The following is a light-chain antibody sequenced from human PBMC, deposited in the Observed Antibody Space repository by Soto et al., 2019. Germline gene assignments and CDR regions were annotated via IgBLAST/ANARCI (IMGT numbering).Light chain of an antibody. J-gene: IGKJ4*01. V-gene: IGKV1-12*01. Sequence: DIQMTQSPSSVSASVGDRVTITCRASQGISGWLTWYQQKPGKAPKVLIYATSSLHSGVPSRFSGSGSGTDFTLTINSLQPEDFATYYCQQSNSFPLTFGGGTKVEIK. CDR1: QGISGW. CDR3: QQSNSFPLT. CDR2: ATS.